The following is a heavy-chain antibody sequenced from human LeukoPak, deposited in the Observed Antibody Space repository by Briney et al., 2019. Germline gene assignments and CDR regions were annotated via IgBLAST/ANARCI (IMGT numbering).Heavy chain of an antibody. CDR1: GGTFSSYA. Sequence: GASVKVSCKASGGTFSSYAISWVRQAPGQGLEWMGRIIPIFGIANYAQKFQGRVTITADKSTSTAYMELSSLRSEDTAVYYCARSISYGDYVEYYFDYWGQGTLVTVSS. CDR2: IIPIFGIA. D-gene: IGHD4-17*01. V-gene: IGHV1-69*04. CDR3: ARSISYGDYVEYYFDY. J-gene: IGHJ4*02.